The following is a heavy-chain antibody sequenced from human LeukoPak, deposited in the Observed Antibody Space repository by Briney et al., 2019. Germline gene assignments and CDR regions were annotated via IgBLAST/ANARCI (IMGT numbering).Heavy chain of an antibody. CDR2: INPNMGGT. CDR1: VYTFTVYY. CDR3: GGTRWVRGIEDFDY. J-gene: IGHJ4*02. D-gene: IGHD3-10*01. Sequence: ASVNVFCKPSVYTFTVYYMHGGRRAPEQGLWSMVCINPNMGGTNFAQKFRGRVTMTRDTSISTAYMELSRLRCDDTAVYYCGGTRWVRGIEDFDYRGEGTLVTVSS. V-gene: IGHV1-2*02.